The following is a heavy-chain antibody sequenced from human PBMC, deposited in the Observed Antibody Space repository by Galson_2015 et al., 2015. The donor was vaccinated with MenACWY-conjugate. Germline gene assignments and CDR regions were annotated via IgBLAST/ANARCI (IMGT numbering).Heavy chain of an antibody. J-gene: IGHJ4*02. V-gene: IGHV3-73*01. CDR1: GFTFSGST. D-gene: IGHD6-19*01. CDR2: IRTKINNYAT. CDR3: TRHINSSGIFDY. Sequence: SLRLSCAASGFTFSGSTMHWVRQASGKGLEWVGRIRTKINNYATEYAASVKGRFIISRDDPKNTAYLQMNSLKTEDTAIYYCTRHINSSGIFDYWGQGTLVTVSS.